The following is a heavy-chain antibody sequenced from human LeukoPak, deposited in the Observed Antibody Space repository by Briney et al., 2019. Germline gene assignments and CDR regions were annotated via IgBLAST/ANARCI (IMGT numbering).Heavy chain of an antibody. D-gene: IGHD4/OR15-4a*01. CDR3: ATLTTRTPNMGY. Sequence: ASVKVSCKVSGYTFTDYYMHWVQQAPGKGLEWMGLVDPEDGEVTYAERFQGRVTITADTSTDTAYMELSSLRSEDTAVYYCATLTTRTPNMGYWGQGTLVTVSS. CDR2: VDPEDGEV. V-gene: IGHV1-69-2*01. J-gene: IGHJ4*02. CDR1: GYTFTDYY.